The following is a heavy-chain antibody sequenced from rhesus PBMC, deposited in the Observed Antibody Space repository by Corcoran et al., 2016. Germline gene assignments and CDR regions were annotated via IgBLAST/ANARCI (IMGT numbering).Heavy chain of an antibody. V-gene: IGHV3-54*02. CDR3: ARDYYGSGYYSYYGLDS. D-gene: IGHD3-28*01. CDR1: GFTFSRYG. CDR2: ISNDGGKK. Sequence: EVHLVESGGGLVQPGGSLRLSCVVPGFTFSRYGMHWVRQAPGKGLEWVGVISNDGGKKHYADSVKDRFTISRENAKNTLYLQMASLRAEDTAVYYCARDYYGSGYYSYYGLDSWGQGVVVTVSS. J-gene: IGHJ6*01.